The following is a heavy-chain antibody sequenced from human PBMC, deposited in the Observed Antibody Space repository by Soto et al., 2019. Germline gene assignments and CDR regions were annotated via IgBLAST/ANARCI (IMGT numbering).Heavy chain of an antibody. J-gene: IGHJ6*02. D-gene: IGHD3-3*01. CDR2: IIPIFGTA. CDR1: GGTFSSYA. CDR3: ARDYDFWSGYQSQYYYYGMDV. Sequence: GASVKVSCKASGGTFSSYAISWVRQAPGQGLEWMGGIIPIFGTANYAQKFQGRVTITADESTSTAYMELSSLRSEDTAVYYCARDYDFWSGYQSQYYYYGMDVWGQGTTVTVSS. V-gene: IGHV1-69*13.